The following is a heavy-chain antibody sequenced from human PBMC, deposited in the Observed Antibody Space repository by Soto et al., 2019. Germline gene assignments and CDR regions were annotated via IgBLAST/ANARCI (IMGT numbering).Heavy chain of an antibody. D-gene: IGHD3-10*01. CDR3: ARGAKGPSYGMDV. Sequence: WTWIRQHPGKGLEWIGYIYYSGSTFYNPSLKSRVTISVDTSRKRFSLQLTSVTAADTAIYYCARGAKGPSYGMDVWGQGTTVTVSS. J-gene: IGHJ6*02. V-gene: IGHV4-31*02. CDR2: IYYSGST.